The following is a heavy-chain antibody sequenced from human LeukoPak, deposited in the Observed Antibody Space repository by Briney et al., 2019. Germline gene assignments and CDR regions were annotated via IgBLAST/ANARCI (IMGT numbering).Heavy chain of an antibody. D-gene: IGHD2-15*01. Sequence: SGGSLRLSCATSEFSFSSYSMSWVRQAPGKGLEWVSFISRTSDDIYHADSVKGRFTISRDNANNSLYLQMNSLRAEDTGVYYCAKDLPAAVDWGQGTLVTVSS. CDR2: ISRTSDDI. CDR3: AKDLPAAVD. CDR1: EFSFSSYS. J-gene: IGHJ4*02. V-gene: IGHV3-21*01.